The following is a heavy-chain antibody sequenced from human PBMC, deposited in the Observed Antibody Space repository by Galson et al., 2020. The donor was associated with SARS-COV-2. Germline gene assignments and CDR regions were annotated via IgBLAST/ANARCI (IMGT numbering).Heavy chain of an antibody. CDR3: ARPNWCSSASCYTEYFQQ. CDR1: GGSFNGYY. V-gene: IGHV4-34*01. D-gene: IGHD2-2*01. CDR2: ISHSGST. Sequence: TLSLTCAVYGGSFNGYYWTWIRQPPGKGLEWIGEISHSGSTKYNPSLKSRVTISVDTSKNQFSLKLRSVTAADTAVYYCARPNWCSSASCYTEYFQQWGQGTLVTVSS. J-gene: IGHJ1*01.